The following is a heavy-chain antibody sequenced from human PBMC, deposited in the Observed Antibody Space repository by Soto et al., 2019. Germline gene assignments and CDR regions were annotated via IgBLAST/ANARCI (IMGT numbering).Heavy chain of an antibody. V-gene: IGHV3-21*01. CDR3: SRLYGLGYSYGSGRYYYYGMDV. D-gene: IGHD5-18*01. CDR1: GFTFSSYS. CDR2: ISSSSSYI. Sequence: PGGSLRLSCAASGFTFSSYSMNWVRQAPGKGLEWVSSISSSSSYIYYADSVKGRFTISRDNAKNSLYLQMNSLRAEDTAVYYCSRLYGLGYSYGSGRYYYYGMDVWGQGTTVTVSS. J-gene: IGHJ6*02.